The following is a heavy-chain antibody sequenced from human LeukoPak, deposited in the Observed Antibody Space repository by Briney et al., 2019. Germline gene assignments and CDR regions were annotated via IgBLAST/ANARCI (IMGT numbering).Heavy chain of an antibody. J-gene: IGHJ3*01. D-gene: IGHD3-3*01. Sequence: GGSLRLSCAASGFTFSSYGMHWVRQAPGKGLEWVANIKPDGSEKYYADSVKGRFSISRDNVRNALYLQMNSLRVGDTALYYCARGDFWSGDYTDAFDVWGQGTMVTVSS. CDR2: IKPDGSEK. CDR3: ARGDFWSGDYTDAFDV. V-gene: IGHV3-7*04. CDR1: GFTFSSYG.